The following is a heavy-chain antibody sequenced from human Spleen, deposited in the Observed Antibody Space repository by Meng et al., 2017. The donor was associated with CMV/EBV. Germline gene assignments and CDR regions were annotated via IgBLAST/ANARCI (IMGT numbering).Heavy chain of an antibody. CDR1: GYTFTNYY. Sequence: ASVKVSCKTSGYTFTNYYIVWVRQAPGLGLEWMGIINPSGGSTNYAQKFQGRVTMTRDTSTSTVYMELSSLRSEDTAVYYCARDRQAQDYWGQGTLVTVSS. J-gene: IGHJ4*02. CDR3: ARDRQAQDY. CDR2: INPSGGST. V-gene: IGHV1-46*01.